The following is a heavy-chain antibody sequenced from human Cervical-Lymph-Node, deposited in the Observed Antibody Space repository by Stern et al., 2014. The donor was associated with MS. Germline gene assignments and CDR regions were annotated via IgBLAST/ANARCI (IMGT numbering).Heavy chain of an antibody. CDR3: ARGRNGFGYDS. CDR1: GGPISSGTYY. D-gene: IGHD2-15*01. Sequence: QLQLQESGPGLVKPSQTLSLTCTVSGGPISSGTYYWSWIRQPAGKGLEWIGRIYTSGTTDYTTSLKSRVTISVHMSKTQLSLRLTHLTAADTAVYYCARGRNGFGYDSWGQGTLATVSP. CDR2: IYTSGTT. V-gene: IGHV4-61*02. J-gene: IGHJ4*02.